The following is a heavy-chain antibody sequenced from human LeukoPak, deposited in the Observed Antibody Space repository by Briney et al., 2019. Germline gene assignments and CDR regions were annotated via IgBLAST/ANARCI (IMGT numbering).Heavy chain of an antibody. Sequence: GGSLRLSCAASGFTFSSYAMSWVRQAPGKGLEWVSAISGSGGSTYYADSVKGRFTISRDNSKNTLFLQMNSLRAEDTAIYYCATVDDLDAFGIWGQGTMVTVSS. CDR2: ISGSGGST. J-gene: IGHJ3*02. CDR1: GFTFSSYA. CDR3: ATVDDLDAFGI. V-gene: IGHV3-23*01. D-gene: IGHD2-2*03.